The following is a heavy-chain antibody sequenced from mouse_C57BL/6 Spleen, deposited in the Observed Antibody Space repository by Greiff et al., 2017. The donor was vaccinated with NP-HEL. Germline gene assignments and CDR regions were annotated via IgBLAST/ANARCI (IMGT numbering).Heavy chain of an antibody. CDR2: INPNYGTT. CDR1: GYSFTDYN. CDR3: AREENIYYGYGFEY. Sequence: EVQLQQSGPELVKPGASVKISCKASGYSFTDYNMNWVKQSNGKSLEWIGVINPNYGTTSYNQKFKGKATLTVDQSSSTAYMPLTRLPSAHSAVFDGAREENIYYGYGFEYWGKGTTLTDSS. D-gene: IGHD2-2*01. J-gene: IGHJ2*01. V-gene: IGHV1-39*01.